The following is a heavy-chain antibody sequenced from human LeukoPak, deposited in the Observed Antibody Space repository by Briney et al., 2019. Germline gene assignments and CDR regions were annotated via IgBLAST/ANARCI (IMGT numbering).Heavy chain of an antibody. D-gene: IGHD3-9*01. CDR2: ISSSSSYI. CDR1: GFTFSSYS. Sequence: GGSLRLSCAASGFTFSSYSMNWVRQAPGKGLEWVSSISSSSSYIYYADSVKGRFTISRGNAKNSLYLQMNSLRAEDTAVYYCARDQTIYDILTVHYYYGMDVWGQGTTVTVSS. CDR3: ARDQTIYDILTVHYYYGMDV. J-gene: IGHJ6*02. V-gene: IGHV3-21*01.